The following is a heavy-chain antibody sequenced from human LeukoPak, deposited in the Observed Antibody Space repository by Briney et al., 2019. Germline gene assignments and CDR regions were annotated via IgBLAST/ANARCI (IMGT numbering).Heavy chain of an antibody. CDR3: ARKDGDY. J-gene: IGHJ4*02. CDR1: GASISDFH. Sequence: SETLSLTCTVTGASISDFHWTWFRQPAGKTLEWIGLTYSSGSTPLNPSLKTRVAMSLDLTKNQLSLRLTSLTAADTAMYYCARKDGDYWGQGTLVTVSS. CDR2: TYSSGST. V-gene: IGHV4-4*07.